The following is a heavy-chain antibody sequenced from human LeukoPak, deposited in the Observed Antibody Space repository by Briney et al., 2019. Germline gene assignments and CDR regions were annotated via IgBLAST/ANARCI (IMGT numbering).Heavy chain of an antibody. D-gene: IGHD3-10*01. Sequence: SQTLSLTCTVSGASISSGTYSWSRIRQPPGEGLEWIGYIYHTGSTYYNPSLNGRVTISEDRSKNQFSLNLNFVTAADTALYYCARGDGSGSGRWFDPWGQGTLITVSS. V-gene: IGHV4-30-2*01. CDR1: GASISSGTYS. CDR2: IYHTGST. CDR3: ARGDGSGSGRWFDP. J-gene: IGHJ5*02.